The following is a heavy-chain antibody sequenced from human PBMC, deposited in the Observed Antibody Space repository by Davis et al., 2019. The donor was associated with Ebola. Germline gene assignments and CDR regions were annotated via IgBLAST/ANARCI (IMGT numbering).Heavy chain of an antibody. CDR1: GSTFTSYA. CDR2: ISGSGGST. Sequence: PGGSLRLSCTPSGSTFTSYALRWVRQVPGKGREWVSAISGSGGSTYYADSVKGRFTISRDNSKNTLYLQMNSLRAEDTAVYYCAKVLRFLEWPFDYWGQGTLVTVSS. V-gene: IGHV3-23*01. D-gene: IGHD3-3*01. CDR3: AKVLRFLEWPFDY. J-gene: IGHJ4*02.